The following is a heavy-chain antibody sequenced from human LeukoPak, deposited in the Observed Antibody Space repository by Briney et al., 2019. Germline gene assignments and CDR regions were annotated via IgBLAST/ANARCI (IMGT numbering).Heavy chain of an antibody. CDR3: ARGPQATYYDILTGYFQRYYYYYYMDV. D-gene: IGHD3-9*01. CDR1: GYTFTSYD. V-gene: IGHV1-8*03. Sequence: ASVKVSCKASGYTFTSYDINWVQQATGQGLEWMGWMNPNSGNTGYAQKFQGRVTITRNTSISTAYMELSSRRSEDTAVYYCARGPQATYYDILTGYFQRYYYYYYMDVWGKGTTVTVSS. CDR2: MNPNSGNT. J-gene: IGHJ6*03.